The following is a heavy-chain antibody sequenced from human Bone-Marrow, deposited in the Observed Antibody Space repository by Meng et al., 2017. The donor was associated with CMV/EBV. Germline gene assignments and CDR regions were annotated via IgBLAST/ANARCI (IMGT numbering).Heavy chain of an antibody. CDR3: AKTLSGSYFYYYGLDV. CDR2: IRNDGSKK. J-gene: IGHJ6*02. D-gene: IGHD1-26*01. V-gene: IGHV3-30*02. CDR1: GFSFSSYG. Sequence: GGSLRLSCAASGFSFSSYGMQWVRQAPGKGLEWVTFIRNDGSKKYYADSVKGRFTISRDNSKNTLYLQMNSLRAEDTAVYYCAKTLSGSYFYYYGLDVWGQGPTVTVPS.